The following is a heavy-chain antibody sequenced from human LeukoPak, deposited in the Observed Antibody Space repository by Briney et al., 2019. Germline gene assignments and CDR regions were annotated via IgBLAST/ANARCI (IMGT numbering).Heavy chain of an antibody. D-gene: IGHD3-10*01. Sequence: SETLSLTCTVSDGSIRSYFWSWIRQPPGKGLEWIGYMHYSGSTNQNPSLKSRVTISVDTSKNQFSLKLSFVTAADTAVYYCARHGEYYGSGSYYKKRYFDLWGRGTLVTVSS. CDR3: ARHGEYYGSGSYYKKRYFDL. V-gene: IGHV4-59*08. CDR1: DGSIRSYF. CDR2: MHYSGST. J-gene: IGHJ2*01.